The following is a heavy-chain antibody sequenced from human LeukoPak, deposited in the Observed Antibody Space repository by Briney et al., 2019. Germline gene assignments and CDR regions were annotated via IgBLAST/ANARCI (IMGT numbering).Heavy chain of an antibody. CDR2: INPSGGST. CDR1: GYTFTGYY. V-gene: IGHV1-46*01. D-gene: IGHD3-9*01. J-gene: IGHJ6*02. Sequence: GASVKVSCKASGYTFTGYYMHWVRQAPGQGLEWMGIINPSGGSTSYAQKFQGRVTMTRDTSTSTVYMELSSLRSEDTAVYYCATLPGAYYDILTGYYRTNYYYYGMDVWGQGTTVTVSS. CDR3: ATLPGAYYDILTGYYRTNYYYYGMDV.